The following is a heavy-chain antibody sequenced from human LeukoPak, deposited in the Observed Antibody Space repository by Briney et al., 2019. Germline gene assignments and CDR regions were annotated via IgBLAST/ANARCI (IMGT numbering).Heavy chain of an antibody. Sequence: SVKVSCKASGFTFTNYDINWVRQAPGQGLEWMGGIIPIFGTANYAQKFQGRVTITADESTSTAYMELSSLRSEDTAVYYCAREVAAAGTEFDPWGQGTLVTVSS. CDR2: IIPIFGTA. J-gene: IGHJ5*02. CDR3: AREVAAAGTEFDP. CDR1: GFTFTNYD. V-gene: IGHV1-69*13. D-gene: IGHD6-13*01.